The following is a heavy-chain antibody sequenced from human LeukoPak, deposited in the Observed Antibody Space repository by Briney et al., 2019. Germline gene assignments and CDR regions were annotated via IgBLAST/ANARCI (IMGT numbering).Heavy chain of an antibody. Sequence: PGGSPRLSCAASGFTFSSYWMHWVRQAPGKGLVWVSRINNDGSSTSYADSVKGRFTISRDNAKNTLYVQMNSLRVEDTAVYYCGRDWYYYGSGKGPFDYWGQGTPVTVSS. CDR3: GRDWYYYGSGKGPFDY. J-gene: IGHJ4*02. D-gene: IGHD3-10*01. CDR2: INNDGSST. V-gene: IGHV3-74*01. CDR1: GFTFSSYW.